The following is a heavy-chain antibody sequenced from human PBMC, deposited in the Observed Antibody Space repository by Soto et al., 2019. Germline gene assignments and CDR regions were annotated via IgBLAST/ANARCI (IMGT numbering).Heavy chain of an antibody. CDR3: AKHSNEYSSSLRGRDFGY. Sequence: LSLSCAGAGFPFSSDAMSGDHQGPGKGVEWGLGIAVAGSNTCYADSVNGRLSISRDNQNNTLFLQTRSLGAEDTALYYCAKHSNEYSSSLRGRDFGYWGQGNGVTVS. J-gene: IGHJ4*02. D-gene: IGHD4-4*01. CDR1: GFPFSSDA. V-gene: IGHV3-23*01. CDR2: IAVAGSNT.